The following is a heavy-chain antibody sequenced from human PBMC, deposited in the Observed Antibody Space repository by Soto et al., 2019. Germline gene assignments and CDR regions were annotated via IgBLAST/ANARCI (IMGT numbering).Heavy chain of an antibody. V-gene: IGHV3-21*01. CDR3: ARLYCRGGSCYSGDAFDI. J-gene: IGHJ3*02. CDR1: GFTFSSYG. D-gene: IGHD2-15*01. Sequence: PGGSLRLSCAASGFTFSSYGMNWVRQAPGKGLEWVSSISTSTSYIYYADSVKGRFTISRDNAKNLVYLQMNSLRAEDTAVYYCARLYCRGGSCYSGDAFDIWGQGTMVTVSS. CDR2: ISTSTSYI.